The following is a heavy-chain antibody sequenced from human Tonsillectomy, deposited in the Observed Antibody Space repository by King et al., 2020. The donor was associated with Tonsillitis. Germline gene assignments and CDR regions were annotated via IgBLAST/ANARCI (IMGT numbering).Heavy chain of an antibody. CDR3: ARGPYSRTWTKGVHSFDP. V-gene: IGHV1-2*02. CDR2: INPNSGGT. D-gene: IGHD6-13*01. Sequence: QLVQSGAEVKKPGASVKVSCKASGYTFTGYYMHWVRQAPGQGLEWMGWINPNSGGTNYAQKFQGRVTMTRDTSISTAYMDLSRLRSDDTAVYYCARGPYSRTWTKGVHSFDPWGQGTLVTVSS. CDR1: GYTFTGYY. J-gene: IGHJ5*02.